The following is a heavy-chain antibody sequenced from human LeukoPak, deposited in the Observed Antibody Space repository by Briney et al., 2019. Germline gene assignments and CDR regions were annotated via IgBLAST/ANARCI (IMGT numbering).Heavy chain of an antibody. J-gene: IGHJ3*02. CDR3: ARDSGYGGMSTDAFDI. Sequence: GGSLRLSCAASGFTFSSYWISWVRQAPGKGLEWVANIKQDGSGKYYVDSVKGRFTISRDNAKNSLYLQMNSLRAEDTAVYYCARDSGYGGMSTDAFDIWGQGKMVTVSS. CDR2: IKQDGSGK. D-gene: IGHD3-10*01. CDR1: GFTFSSYW. V-gene: IGHV3-7*01.